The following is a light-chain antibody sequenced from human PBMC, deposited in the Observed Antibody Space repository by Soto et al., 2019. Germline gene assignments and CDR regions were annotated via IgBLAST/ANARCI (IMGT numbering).Light chain of an antibody. CDR2: EAS. Sequence: DIQLAQSPSTLSASVGDRITITCRATQSINWLAWYQQKPGKAPKLLIFEASRLESGVPSRFSGSGSGTEFTLTISSLQPDDFGTYYFQHYDTYSPMWTFGQGTKVDVK. V-gene: IGKV1-5*03. J-gene: IGKJ1*01. CDR3: QHYDTYSPMWT. CDR1: QSINW.